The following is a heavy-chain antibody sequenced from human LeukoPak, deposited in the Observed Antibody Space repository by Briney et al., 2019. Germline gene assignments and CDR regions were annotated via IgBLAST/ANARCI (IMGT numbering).Heavy chain of an antibody. V-gene: IGHV4-34*01. J-gene: IGHJ4*02. D-gene: IGHD3-10*01. CDR2: INHSGST. Sequence: SETLSLTCAVYGGSFSGYYWSWIRQPPGKGLEWIGEINHSGSTNYSPSLKSRVTISVDTSKNQFSLKLSSVTAADTAVYYCARLVWFGDSPRFDYWGQGTLVSVSS. CDR1: GGSFSGYY. CDR3: ARLVWFGDSPRFDY.